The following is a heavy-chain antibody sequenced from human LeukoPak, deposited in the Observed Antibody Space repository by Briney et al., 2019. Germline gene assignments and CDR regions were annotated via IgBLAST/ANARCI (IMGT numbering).Heavy chain of an antibody. J-gene: IGHJ4*02. CDR2: ISAYNGNT. CDR3: ATRGVDTAMVDRYYFDY. CDR1: SYTFTSYG. Sequence: ASVKVSCKASSYTFTSYGISWVRQAPGQGLEWMGWISAYNGNTNYAQKLQGRVTMTTDTSTSTAYMELRSLRSEDTAVYYCATRGVDTAMVDRYYFDYWGQGTLVTVSS. V-gene: IGHV1-18*01. D-gene: IGHD5-18*01.